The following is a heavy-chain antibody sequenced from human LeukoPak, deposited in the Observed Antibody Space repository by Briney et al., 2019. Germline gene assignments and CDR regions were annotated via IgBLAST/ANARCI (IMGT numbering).Heavy chain of an antibody. V-gene: IGHV4-59*01. CDR2: IYYSGST. CDR3: ARGPRSYDILTGYFLYNWFDP. CDR1: GGSISSYY. J-gene: IGHJ5*02. D-gene: IGHD3-9*01. Sequence: SETLSLTCTVSGGSISSYYWSWIRQPPGKGLEWIGYIYYSGSTNYNPSLKSRVTISVDTSKNQFSLKLSSVTAADTAVYYCARGPRSYDILTGYFLYNWFDPWGQGTLVTVSS.